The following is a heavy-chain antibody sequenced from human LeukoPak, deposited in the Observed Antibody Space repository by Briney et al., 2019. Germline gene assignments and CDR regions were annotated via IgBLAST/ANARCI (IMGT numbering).Heavy chain of an antibody. CDR3: ARADGTDY. CDR2: INHSGST. V-gene: IGHV4-34*01. J-gene: IGHJ4*02. CDR1: GGSFSGYY. Sequence: SETLSLTCAVYGGSFSGYYWSWTRQPPGKGLEWIGEINHSGSTNYNPSLKSRVTISVDTSKDQFSLKLSSVTAADTAVYYCARADGTDYWGQGTLVTVSS.